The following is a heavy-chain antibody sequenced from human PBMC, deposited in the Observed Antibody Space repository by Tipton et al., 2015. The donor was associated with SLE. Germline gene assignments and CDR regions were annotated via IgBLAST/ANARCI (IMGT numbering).Heavy chain of an antibody. Sequence: LRLSCTVSGGSISSYYWSWIRQPPGKGLEWIGYIYYSGSTNYNPSLKSRVTISVDTSKNQFSLKLSSVTAADTAVYYCARDLDGGLLGYCFDPWGQGTLVTVSS. D-gene: IGHD3-10*01. J-gene: IGHJ5*02. CDR3: ARDLDGGLLGYCFDP. CDR2: IYYSGST. CDR1: GGSISSYY. V-gene: IGHV4-59*01.